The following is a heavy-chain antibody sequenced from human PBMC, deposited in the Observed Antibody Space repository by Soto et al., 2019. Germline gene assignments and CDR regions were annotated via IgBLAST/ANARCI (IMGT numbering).Heavy chain of an antibody. CDR2: ISAYNGNT. CDR3: PRGGNYSSDGVCSFYGMEA. V-gene: IGHV1-18*01. D-gene: IGHD2-8*01. CDR1: GYTFTSYG. Sequence: QVQLVQSGAEVKKPGASVKVSCKASGYTFTSYGISWVRQAPGQGLEWMGWISAYNGNTNYAQKFQGRVTMTTETATSTAYMELGSLRSDDTAAYLCPRGGNYSSDGVCSFYGMEAWGQGTTVTVPS. J-gene: IGHJ6*02.